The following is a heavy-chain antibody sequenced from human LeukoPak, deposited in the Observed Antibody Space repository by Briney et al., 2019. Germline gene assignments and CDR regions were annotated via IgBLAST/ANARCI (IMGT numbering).Heavy chain of an antibody. CDR1: GGSISTANYY. CDR3: ARHVGTPRHFDF. CDR2: IYYTGNT. D-gene: IGHD3-10*01. V-gene: IGHV4-39*01. Sequence: SETLSLTCSLSGGSISTANYYWAWIRQPPGKGLDWVGSIYYTGNTYYSPSLKSRVTIFVDTSRNQFSLKLNSVTAADTALYYCARHVGTPRHFDFWGHGTLVTVSS. J-gene: IGHJ4*01.